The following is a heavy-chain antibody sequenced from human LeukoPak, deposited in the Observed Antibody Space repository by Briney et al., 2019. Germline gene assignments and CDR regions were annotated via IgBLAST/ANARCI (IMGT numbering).Heavy chain of an antibody. Sequence: GASVKVSCKASGYTFTSYDINWVRQATGQGLEWMGWMNPNSGNTGYAQKFQGRVTMTRNTSISTAYMELSSLRAEDTAVYYCAKDAQLWPVGLFDYWGQGTLVTVSS. CDR1: GYTFTSYD. J-gene: IGHJ4*02. V-gene: IGHV1-8*01. D-gene: IGHD5-18*01. CDR3: AKDAQLWPVGLFDY. CDR2: MNPNSGNT.